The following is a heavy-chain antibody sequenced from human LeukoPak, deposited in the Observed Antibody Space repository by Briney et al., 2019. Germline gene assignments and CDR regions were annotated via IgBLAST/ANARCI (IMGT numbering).Heavy chain of an antibody. CDR2: ITPILGLA. J-gene: IGHJ6*02. D-gene: IGHD3-3*01. CDR1: GGTFSNYA. Sequence: SVKVSCKTSGGTFSNYAISWVRQAPGQGLEWVGSITPILGLANYGQKFQGRVMITADASTSTVYMELSTLRSDDTAVYYCARAGDDFWSGYPLDVWGQGTTVTVSS. V-gene: IGHV1-69*04. CDR3: ARAGDDFWSGYPLDV.